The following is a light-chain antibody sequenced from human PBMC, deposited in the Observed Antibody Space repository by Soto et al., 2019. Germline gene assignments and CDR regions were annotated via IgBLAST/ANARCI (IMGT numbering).Light chain of an antibody. CDR3: QQANSFPLT. CDR1: QSISSW. J-gene: IGKJ4*01. CDR2: AAS. V-gene: IGKV1-12*01. Sequence: DIQMTQSPATLSASVGDRVIITCRASQSISSWLAWYQQKPGKAPKLLIYAASSLHSGVPSRFSGSGSGTDFTLTISSLQPEDFATYYCQQANSFPLTFGGGTKVDIK.